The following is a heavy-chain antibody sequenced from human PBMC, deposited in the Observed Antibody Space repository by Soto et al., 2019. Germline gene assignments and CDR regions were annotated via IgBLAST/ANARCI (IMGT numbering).Heavy chain of an antibody. CDR3: AREGNLGRWIHPLDS. D-gene: IGHD2-2*03. V-gene: IGHV4-59*01. CDR2: IHYNGNT. Sequence: QVQLQVSGPGLVKPSETLSLTCTVSGDSISSYSWSWIRQPPGKGLEWIGNIHYNGNTKYSPSLKSPVNISVDTSKNHFSMKLISVTTADTAVYFCAREGNLGRWIHPLDSWGQGTLVTVSS. CDR1: GDSISSYS. J-gene: IGHJ4*02.